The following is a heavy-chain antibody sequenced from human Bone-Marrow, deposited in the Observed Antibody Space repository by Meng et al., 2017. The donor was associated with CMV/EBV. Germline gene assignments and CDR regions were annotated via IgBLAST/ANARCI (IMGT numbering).Heavy chain of an antibody. Sequence: GESLKISCAASGFTFSSYSMNWVRQAPGQGLEWVSYISTSGSTMYYADSVKGRFTVSRDNAKNSLYLQMNSLRAEDTAVYYCARNGQKTGTPSNYWGQGTLVTVSS. CDR1: GFTFSSYS. J-gene: IGHJ4*02. V-gene: IGHV3-48*04. CDR3: ARNGQKTGTPSNY. CDR2: ISTSGSTM. D-gene: IGHD1-1*01.